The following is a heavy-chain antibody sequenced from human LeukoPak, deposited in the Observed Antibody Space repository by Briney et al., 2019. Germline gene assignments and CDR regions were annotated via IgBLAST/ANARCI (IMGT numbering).Heavy chain of an antibody. CDR3: ARVHSDFWSGFLDY. CDR2: IYYSGST. D-gene: IGHD3-3*01. CDR1: GGSIRSYY. V-gene: IGHV4-59*12. J-gene: IGHJ4*02. Sequence: PSETLSLTCTVSGGSIRSYYWNWIRQPPGKGLEWIGYIYYSGSTYYNPSLKSRLTISVDTSKNQFSLELSSVTAADTAVYYCARVHSDFWSGFLDYWGQGTLVTVSS.